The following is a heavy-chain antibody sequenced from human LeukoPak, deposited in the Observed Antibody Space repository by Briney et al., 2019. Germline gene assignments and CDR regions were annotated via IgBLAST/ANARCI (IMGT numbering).Heavy chain of an antibody. CDR3: ARGRSVVVPAAIYYYYGMDV. CDR1: GGSISGSSYY. J-gene: IGHJ6*02. CDR2: INHSGST. D-gene: IGHD2-2*01. V-gene: IGHV4-39*07. Sequence: PSETLSLTCTVSGGSISGSSYYWGWIRQPPGKGLEWIGEINHSGSTNYNPSLKSRVTISVDTSKNQFSLKLSSVTAADTAVYYCARGRSVVVPAAIYYYYGMDVWGQGTTVTVSS.